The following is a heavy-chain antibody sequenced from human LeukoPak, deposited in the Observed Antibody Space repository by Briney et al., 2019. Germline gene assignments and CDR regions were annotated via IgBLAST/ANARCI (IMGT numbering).Heavy chain of an antibody. CDR2: INYGGGT. J-gene: IGHJ5*02. V-gene: IGHV4-39*01. CDR1: GDSIRSDDYY. Sequence: SETLSLTCTVSGDSIRSDDYYCDWIRQAPGKGLEWIGDINYGGGTYYNPSLKGRATMSVDASKTQFYLNLRSVTAADTATYYCARHRRRNNWFDPWGRGILVTVSS. CDR3: ARHRRRNNWFDP.